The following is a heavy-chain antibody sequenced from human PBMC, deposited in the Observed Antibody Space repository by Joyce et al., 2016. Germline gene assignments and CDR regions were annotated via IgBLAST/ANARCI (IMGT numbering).Heavy chain of an antibody. J-gene: IGHJ4*02. Sequence: QVHLQQWGAGLLKPSETLSLTCAVSGGSFCDYYWSWIRQPPGKGLEWIGEINQGGGTNYNSSLKSRVVILADTSKSQFSLRLTSVTAADTAVYYCARGGEYCSGGYCYSTPLYYFDYWGQGTLITVSS. CDR2: INQGGGT. D-gene: IGHD2-15*01. V-gene: IGHV4-34*02. CDR3: ARGGEYCSGGYCYSTPLYYFDY. CDR1: GGSFCDYY.